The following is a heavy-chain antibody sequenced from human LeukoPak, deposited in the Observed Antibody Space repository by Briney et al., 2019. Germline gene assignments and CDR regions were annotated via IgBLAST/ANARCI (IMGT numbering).Heavy chain of an antibody. CDR2: INSDGSTT. V-gene: IGHV3-74*01. CDR3: ARDPVGATLYCGMDV. J-gene: IGHJ6*02. Sequence: PGGSLRLSCAASGFTFSSYEMNWVRQAPGKGLVWVSRINSDGSTTSYADSVMGRFTISRDNAKNTLYLQMNSLRAEDTAVYYCARDPVGATLYCGMDVWGQGTTVTVSS. CDR1: GFTFSSYE. D-gene: IGHD1-26*01.